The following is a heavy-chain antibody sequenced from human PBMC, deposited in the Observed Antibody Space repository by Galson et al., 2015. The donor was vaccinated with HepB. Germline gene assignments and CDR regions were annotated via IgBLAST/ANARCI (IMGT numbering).Heavy chain of an antibody. CDR3: AKAHGYSWYFDL. CDR1: GFTFSSYA. V-gene: IGHV3-23*01. CDR2: ISGSGGST. Sequence: SLRLSCAASGFTFSSYAMSWVRQAPGKGLEWVSAISGSGGSTYYADSVKGRFTISRDNSKNTLYLQMNSLRAEDTAVYYCAKAHGYSWYFDLWGRGTLVTVSS. D-gene: IGHD6-13*01. J-gene: IGHJ2*01.